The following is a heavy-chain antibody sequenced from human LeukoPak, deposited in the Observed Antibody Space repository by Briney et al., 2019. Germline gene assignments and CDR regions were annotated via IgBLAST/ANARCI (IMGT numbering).Heavy chain of an antibody. CDR2: ISGFNGNT. CDR1: GYTFTNYG. CDR3: ARGSRLTDY. D-gene: IGHD2-15*01. Sequence: ASVKVSCKASGYTFTNYGVTWVRQAPGQGLEWMGWISGFNGNTNYAQKLQGRVTMTTDTSTSTAYMELRSLRSDDTAVYYCARGSRLTDYWGQGTLVTVSS. V-gene: IGHV1-18*01. J-gene: IGHJ4*02.